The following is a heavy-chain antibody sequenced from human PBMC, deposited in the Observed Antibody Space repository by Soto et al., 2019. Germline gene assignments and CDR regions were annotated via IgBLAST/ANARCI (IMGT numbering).Heavy chain of an antibody. Sequence: QVQLVQSGAEVKKPGASVKVSCKASGYTFTSYAMHWVRQAPGQRLEWMGWINAGNGNTKYSQKFQGRVTITRDTSASTAYMELSSLRYEDTAVYYCARSRIVVVPAAIDYWGQGTLVTVSS. CDR2: INAGNGNT. V-gene: IGHV1-3*01. D-gene: IGHD2-2*01. J-gene: IGHJ4*02. CDR1: GYTFTSYA. CDR3: ARSRIVVVPAAIDY.